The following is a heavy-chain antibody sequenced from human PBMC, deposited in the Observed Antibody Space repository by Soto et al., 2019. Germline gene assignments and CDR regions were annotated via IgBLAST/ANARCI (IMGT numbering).Heavy chain of an antibody. V-gene: IGHV1-18*01. CDR2: ISLYRGNT. Sequence: QVQLVQSGDEVRKPGSSVKVSCTASGYIFVNYGIAWMRQAPGHGLEWMGWISLYRGNTNYASKVQGKLTMTKDTSTRTAHMDLRSLPSDDTAWYNYEIVHNYITPTTQDVWCQGTTVTVS. CDR1: GYIFVNYG. D-gene: IGHD2-15*01. CDR3: EIVHNYITPTTQDV. J-gene: IGHJ6*02.